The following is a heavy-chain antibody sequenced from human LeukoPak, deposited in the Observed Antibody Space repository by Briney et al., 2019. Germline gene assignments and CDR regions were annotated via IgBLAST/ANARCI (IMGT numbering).Heavy chain of an antibody. Sequence: GGSLRLSCAASGFTISSYAMSWVRQAPGKGLEWVSAISGSGGSTYYADSVKGRFTISRDNSKNTLYLQMNSLRAEDTAVYYCAKRVVVVPAAIDGYWGQGTLVTVSS. D-gene: IGHD2-2*02. V-gene: IGHV3-23*01. CDR3: AKRVVVVPAAIDGY. CDR1: GFTISSYA. CDR2: ISGSGGST. J-gene: IGHJ4*02.